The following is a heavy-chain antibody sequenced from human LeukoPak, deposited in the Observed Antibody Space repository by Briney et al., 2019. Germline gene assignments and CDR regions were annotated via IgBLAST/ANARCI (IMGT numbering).Heavy chain of an antibody. D-gene: IGHD3-22*01. V-gene: IGHV4-34*01. J-gene: IGHJ4*02. Sequence: SETLSLTCAVYGGSFSGYYWSWIRQPPGKGLEWIGEINRSGSTNYNPSLKSRVTISVDTSKNQFSLKLSSVTAADTAVYYCARTNYDSSGSPSLWGQGTLVTVSS. CDR3: ARTNYDSSGSPSL. CDR1: GGSFSGYY. CDR2: INRSGST.